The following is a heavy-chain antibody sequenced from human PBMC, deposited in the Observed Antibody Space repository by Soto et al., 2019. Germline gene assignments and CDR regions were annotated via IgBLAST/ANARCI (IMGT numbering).Heavy chain of an antibody. V-gene: IGHV1-3*01. CDR1: GYTFSSYA. J-gene: IGHJ4*02. Sequence: QVHLVQSGAEVRKPGASVNVSCKASGYTFSSYAMPWVRQAPGQRLEWMGWINAGYGNTKSSQKFQDRVTISRDTSASTAYMELTSLRSEDPAVYHCARDTGDGTFDFWGQGTLVTVSS. CDR2: INAGYGNT. D-gene: IGHD7-27*01. CDR3: ARDTGDGTFDF.